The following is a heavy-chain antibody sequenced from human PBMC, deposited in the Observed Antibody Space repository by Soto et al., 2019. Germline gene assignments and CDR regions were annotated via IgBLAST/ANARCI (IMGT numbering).Heavy chain of an antibody. Sequence: GGSLRLSCVASGFAFGTYWMHWVRQPPGKGLEWVSRINSDGSTTTYADSVKGRSTISRDNTRHTVFLQMDSLRAEDTAIYYCARLYDFWSGSALDSWGQGALVTVSS. D-gene: IGHD3-3*01. CDR3: ARLYDFWSGSALDS. V-gene: IGHV3-74*01. J-gene: IGHJ4*02. CDR2: INSDGSTT. CDR1: GFAFGTYW.